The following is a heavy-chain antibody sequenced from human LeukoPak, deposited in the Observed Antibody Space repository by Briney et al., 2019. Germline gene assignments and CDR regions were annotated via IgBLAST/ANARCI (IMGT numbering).Heavy chain of an antibody. Sequence: SETLSLTCTVSGGSISSYYWSWIRQPPGKGPEWIGYIYYSGSTNYNPSLKSRVTISVDTSKNQFSLKLSSVTAADTAVYYCARAPSWFGEYYYYYGMDVWGQGTTVTVSS. CDR3: ARAPSWFGEYYYYYGMDV. D-gene: IGHD3-10*01. CDR1: GGSISSYY. V-gene: IGHV4-59*01. CDR2: IYYSGST. J-gene: IGHJ6*02.